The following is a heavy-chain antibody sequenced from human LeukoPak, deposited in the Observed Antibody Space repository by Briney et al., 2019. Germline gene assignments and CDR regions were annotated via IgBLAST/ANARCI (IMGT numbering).Heavy chain of an antibody. J-gene: IGHJ4*02. D-gene: IGHD3-22*01. CDR1: GYTITSYY. V-gene: IGHV1-46*01. Sequence: GASVKVSCKASGYTITSYYIHWVRQAPGQGLEWMGIINPSGGSTSYAQKFQGRVTMTRDTSTSIVYMELSSLRSEDTAVYYCARTYYYDSSGYSAFDYWGQGTLVTVSS. CDR2: INPSGGST. CDR3: ARTYYYDSSGYSAFDY.